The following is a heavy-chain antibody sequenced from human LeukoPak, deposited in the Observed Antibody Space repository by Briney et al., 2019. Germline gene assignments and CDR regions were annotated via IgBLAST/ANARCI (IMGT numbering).Heavy chain of an antibody. V-gene: IGHV4-4*07. Sequence: SETLSLTCTVSGGSIRSYYWSWIRQPAGKGLEWIGHIYTSGSTNYNPSLKSRVTMSVDTSKNQFSLKLSSVTAADTAVYYCARRAVTTYGWSYYYYYMDVWGKGTTVTVSS. D-gene: IGHD4-17*01. CDR2: IYTSGST. CDR3: ARRAVTTYGWSYYYYYMDV. J-gene: IGHJ6*03. CDR1: GGSIRSYY.